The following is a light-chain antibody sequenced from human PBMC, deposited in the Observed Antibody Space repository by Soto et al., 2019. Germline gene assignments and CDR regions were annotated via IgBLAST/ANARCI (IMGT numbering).Light chain of an antibody. CDR2: DAS. CDR1: TGDVGAYNF. J-gene: IGLJ3*02. V-gene: IGLV2-11*01. Sequence: QSAPTQPRSVSGSPGQSVTISCTGTTGDVGAYNFVSWYQQHPGKAPKLMIYDASKRPSGVPDRFSAARSGNTASLTISGLQAEDEADYFCCSYAGSFTWVFGGGTKLTVL. CDR3: CSYAGSFTWV.